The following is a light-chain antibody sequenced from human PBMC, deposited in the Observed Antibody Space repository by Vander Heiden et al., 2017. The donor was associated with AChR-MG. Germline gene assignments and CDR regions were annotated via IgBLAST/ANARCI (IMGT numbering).Light chain of an antibody. Sequence: DIQLNQSPSFLSASVGDRVTITCRASHGITSYLAWYQQKPGKAPKLLIYAASTLQSGVPSRFSGSGSGREFTLTISSLQPEDFATYYCQQIKNYPLTFGGGTKVEIK. J-gene: IGKJ4*01. CDR1: HGITSY. V-gene: IGKV1-9*01. CDR2: AAS. CDR3: QQIKNYPLT.